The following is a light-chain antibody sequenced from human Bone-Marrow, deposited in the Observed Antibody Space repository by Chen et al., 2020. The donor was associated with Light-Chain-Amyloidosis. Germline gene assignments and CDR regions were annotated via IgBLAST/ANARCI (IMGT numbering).Light chain of an antibody. CDR2: RDT. CDR3: QSADSSGTYEVI. Sequence: SYELTQPPSVSVSPGQTARITCSGDDLPTKYAYWYQQKPGQAPGLVIHRDTERPSGISEGFSGSSSGTTAKLTISGVQAEDEADYHCQSADSSGTYEVIFGGGTKLTVL. CDR1: DLPTKY. V-gene: IGLV3-25*03. J-gene: IGLJ2*01.